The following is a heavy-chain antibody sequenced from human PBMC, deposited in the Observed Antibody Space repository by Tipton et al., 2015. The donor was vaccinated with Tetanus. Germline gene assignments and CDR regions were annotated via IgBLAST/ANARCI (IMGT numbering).Heavy chain of an antibody. D-gene: IGHD3-22*01. J-gene: IGHJ4*02. CDR2: IIPIFATI. V-gene: IGHV1-69*06. CDR3: ARTRGGTRLYYAIGF. Sequence: QSGAEVKKPGSSVKVSCKVSGGSFSTYVISWVRQAPGQGLEWMGGIIPIFATITYAQKFQGRLKITADRSTSTAYMELTSLSSEDTAIYYCARTRGGTRLYYAIGFWGQGTLVTVSS. CDR1: GGSFSTYV.